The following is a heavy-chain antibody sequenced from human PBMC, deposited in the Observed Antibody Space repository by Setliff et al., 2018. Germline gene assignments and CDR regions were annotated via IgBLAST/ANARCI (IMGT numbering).Heavy chain of an antibody. D-gene: IGHD1-26*01. CDR1: GLTFSGSV. J-gene: IGHJ4*02. CDR3: CSGSYLFVY. CDR2: ISASGDTT. Sequence: GGSLRLSCAASGLTFSGSVMHWVRQAPGKGLEWVSIISASGDTTYYADSVKGRFTISRDNSKNTLYLQMNSLRAEDTAVYYCCSGSYLFVYWGQGSLVTVSS. V-gene: IGHV3-23*01.